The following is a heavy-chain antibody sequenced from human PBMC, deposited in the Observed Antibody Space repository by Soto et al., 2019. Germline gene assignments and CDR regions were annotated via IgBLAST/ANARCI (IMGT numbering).Heavy chain of an antibody. D-gene: IGHD3-10*01. J-gene: IGHJ4*02. CDR1: GFTFSNAW. CDR2: IKSKTDGGTT. CDR3: TTAVLWFGELFDY. Sequence: GGSLRLSCAAPGFTFSNAWMSWVRQAPGKGLEWVGRIKSKTDGGTTDYAAPVKGRFTISRDDSKNTLYLQMNSLKTEDTAVYYCTTAVLWFGELFDYWGQGTLVTVSS. V-gene: IGHV3-15*01.